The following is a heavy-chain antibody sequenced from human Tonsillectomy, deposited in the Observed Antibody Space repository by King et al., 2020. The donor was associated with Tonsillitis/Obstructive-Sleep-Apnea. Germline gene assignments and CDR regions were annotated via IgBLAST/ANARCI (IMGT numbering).Heavy chain of an antibody. CDR3: AIRDFDY. J-gene: IGHJ4*02. CDR1: GYSFTSYW. Sequence: VQLVESGAEVKKPGESLRISCKGSGYSFTSYWISWVRQMTGKGLEWMGRIDPSDSYTNYSPSFQGHDTISADKSISTACLQWSSLKASETAMYYCAIRDFDYWGQGTLVTVSS. CDR2: IDPSDSYT. V-gene: IGHV5-10-1*03.